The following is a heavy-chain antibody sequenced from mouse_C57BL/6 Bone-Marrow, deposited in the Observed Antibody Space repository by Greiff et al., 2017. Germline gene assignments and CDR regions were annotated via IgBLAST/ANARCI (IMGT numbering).Heavy chain of an antibody. J-gene: IGHJ1*03. CDR1: GYSFTGYY. CDR3: AREPVVARTDWYFDV. D-gene: IGHD1-1*01. V-gene: IGHV1-42*01. Sequence: EVKLMESGPELVKPGASVKISCKASGYSFTGYYMNWVKQSPEKSLEWIGEINPSTGGTTYNQKFKAKATLTVDKSSSTAYMQLKSLTSEDSAVYYCAREPVVARTDWYFDVWGTGTTVTVSS. CDR2: INPSTGGT.